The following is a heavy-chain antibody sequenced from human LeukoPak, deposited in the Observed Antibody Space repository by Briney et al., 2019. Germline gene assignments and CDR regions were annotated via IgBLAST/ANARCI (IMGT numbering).Heavy chain of an antibody. D-gene: IGHD3-3*01. CDR3: ARGNSAYYDFWSGTKELLDY. V-gene: IGHV4-59*01. CDR2: IYYSGST. J-gene: IGHJ4*02. CDR1: GGSISAYY. Sequence: SETLSLTCTVPGGSISAYYWSWIRQPPGKGLEWIGYIYYSGSTNYNPSLKSRVTISVDTSKNQFSLKLSSVTAADTAVYYCARGNSAYYDFWSGTKELLDYWGQGTLVTVSS.